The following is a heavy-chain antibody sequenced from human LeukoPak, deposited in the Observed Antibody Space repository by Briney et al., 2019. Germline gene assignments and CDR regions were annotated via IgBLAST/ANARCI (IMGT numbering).Heavy chain of an antibody. CDR1: GYTFTSYA. CDR3: ARVWDSSSLIWFDP. J-gene: IGHJ5*02. CDR2: IIPILGIA. Sequence: SVKVSCKASGYTFTSYAMNWVRQAPGQGLEWMGRIIPILGIANYAQKFQGRVTITADESTSTAYMELSSLRSEDTAVYYCARVWDSSSLIWFDPWGQGTLVTASS. D-gene: IGHD6-13*01. V-gene: IGHV1-69*04.